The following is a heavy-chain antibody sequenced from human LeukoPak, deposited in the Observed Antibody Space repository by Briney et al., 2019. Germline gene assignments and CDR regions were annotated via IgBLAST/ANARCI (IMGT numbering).Heavy chain of an antibody. Sequence: PGGSLRLSCAASGFTFSNVWMSWVRQAPGRGLEWVGRIKSKTDGGTTDYAAPVKGRFTISRDDSKNTLYLQMNSLKTEDTAVYYCTTDPVGAPYYYDSSGYRYYFDYWGQGTLVTVSS. CDR1: GFTFSNVW. J-gene: IGHJ4*02. V-gene: IGHV3-15*01. CDR3: TTDPVGAPYYYDSSGYRYYFDY. D-gene: IGHD3-22*01. CDR2: IKSKTDGGTT.